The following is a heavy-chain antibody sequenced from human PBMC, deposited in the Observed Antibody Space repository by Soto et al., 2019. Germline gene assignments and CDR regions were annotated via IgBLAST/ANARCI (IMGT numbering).Heavy chain of an antibody. CDR2: IWYDGSNK. V-gene: IGHV3-33*01. Sequence: GGSLRVSSAASGFSFSSYGMHWVRLAPGKGLEWVAVIWYDGSNKYYADSVKGRFTISRDNSKNTLYLQMNSLRAEDTAVYYFARCRRDILTPFDYWGQGTLVTVSS. CDR1: GFSFSSYG. CDR3: ARCRRDILTPFDY. J-gene: IGHJ4*02. D-gene: IGHD3-9*01.